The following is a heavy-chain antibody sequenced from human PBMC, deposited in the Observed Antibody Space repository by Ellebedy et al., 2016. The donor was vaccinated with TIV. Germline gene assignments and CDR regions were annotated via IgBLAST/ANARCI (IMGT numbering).Heavy chain of an antibody. J-gene: IGHJ5*01. Sequence: AASVKVSCKASGYTFSSYFMHWVRQAPGQGLEWMGIINPSVGSTTYAQNLQGRFTMTRDTSTTTVYMELSSLRSEDTAVYYCARQSGYTHVMTPYESWGQGTLVTVSS. CDR2: INPSVGST. V-gene: IGHV1-46*04. CDR3: ARQSGYTHVMTPYES. CDR1: GYTFSSYF. D-gene: IGHD5-18*01.